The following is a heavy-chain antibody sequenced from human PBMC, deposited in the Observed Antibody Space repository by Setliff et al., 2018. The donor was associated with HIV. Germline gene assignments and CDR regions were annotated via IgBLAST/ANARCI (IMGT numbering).Heavy chain of an antibody. CDR2: ITHDRTT. J-gene: IGHJ6*03. V-gene: IGHV4-34*01. CDR3: ARGSRQLTIFGVVFKTNYYFMDV. Sequence: SETLSLTCAVYGGSFSGYYWSWIRQPPGKGLEWIGEITHDRTTNYNPSLKSRVTITVDTSKNQFSLTLNSVTAADTAVYYCARGSRQLTIFGVVFKTNYYFMDVWGKGTAVTVAS. D-gene: IGHD3-3*01. CDR1: GGSFSGYY.